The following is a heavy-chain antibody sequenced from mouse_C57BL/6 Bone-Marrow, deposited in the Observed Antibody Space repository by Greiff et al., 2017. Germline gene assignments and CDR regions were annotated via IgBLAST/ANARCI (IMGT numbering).Heavy chain of an antibody. CDR1: GYTFTSYW. Sequence: QVQLQQPGAELVKPGASVKLSCKASGYTFTSYWMPWVKQRPGQGLEWIGEIDPSDSYTNYNQKFKGKATLTVDTSSSTAYMQLSSLPSEDSAVYDCARCRDSYSYWYFDVWGTGTTVTVSS. D-gene: IGHD2-12*01. CDR2: IDPSDSYT. CDR3: ARCRDSYSYWYFDV. J-gene: IGHJ1*03. V-gene: IGHV1-50*01.